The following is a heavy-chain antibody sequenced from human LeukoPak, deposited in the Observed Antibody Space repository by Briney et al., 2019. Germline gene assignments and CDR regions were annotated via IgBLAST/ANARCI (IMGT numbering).Heavy chain of an antibody. CDR2: ISRNSENT. J-gene: IGHJ4*02. D-gene: IGHD3-22*01. CDR3: AKDRGHSGGYPLFDY. V-gene: IGHV3-23*01. CDR1: GFTFSNYV. Sequence: GGSLRLSCVASGFTFSNYVMSWVRKAPGKWLEWVSLISRNSENTYYADFVKARSTISRDDSKNTLYLQMSSLRADDTAIYYCAKDRGHSGGYPLFDYWGQGTLVTVSS.